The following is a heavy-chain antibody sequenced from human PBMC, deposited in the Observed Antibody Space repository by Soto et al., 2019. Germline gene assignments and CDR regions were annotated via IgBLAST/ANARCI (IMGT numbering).Heavy chain of an antibody. D-gene: IGHD4-17*01. CDR2: ITGSGGST. J-gene: IGHJ4*02. V-gene: IGHV3-23*01. CDR3: AKDRYGDYGGIDY. Sequence: PGGSLRLSCAASGFTFSTCAMIWVRRAPGKGLEWVSVITGSGGSTYYADSVKGRFTISRDTSKNTLFLQMNSLRAEDTAVYYCAKDRYGDYGGIDYWGQGTMVTVSS. CDR1: GFTFSTCA.